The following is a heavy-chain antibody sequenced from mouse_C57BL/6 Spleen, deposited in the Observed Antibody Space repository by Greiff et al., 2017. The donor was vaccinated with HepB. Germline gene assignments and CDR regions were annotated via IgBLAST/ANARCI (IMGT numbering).Heavy chain of an antibody. J-gene: IGHJ4*01. CDR2: ISSGSSTI. V-gene: IGHV5-17*01. CDR1: GFTFSDYG. CDR3: ARRDYYGSSLYYAMDY. Sequence: EVMLVESGGGLVKPGGSLKLSCAASGFTFSDYGMHWVRQAPEKGLEWVAYISSGSSTIYYADTVKGRFTISRDNAKNTLFLQMTSLRSEDTAMYYCARRDYYGSSLYYAMDYWGQGTSVTVSS. D-gene: IGHD1-1*01.